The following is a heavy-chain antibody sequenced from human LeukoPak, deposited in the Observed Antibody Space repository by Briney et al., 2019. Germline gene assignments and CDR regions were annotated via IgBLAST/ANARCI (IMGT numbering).Heavy chain of an antibody. CDR3: AKEYSGYDFDY. CDR2: TSGSGVNS. V-gene: IGHV3-23*01. CDR1: GFTLRSYD. D-gene: IGHD5-12*01. Sequence: GGSLRLSCAASGFTLRSYDMSWVRQAPGKGLEWVAATSGSGVNSYYADSVRGRFTISRDNSQNTLYLQMDSLRAEDTALYSCAKEYSGYDFDYWGQGTLVIVSS. J-gene: IGHJ4*02.